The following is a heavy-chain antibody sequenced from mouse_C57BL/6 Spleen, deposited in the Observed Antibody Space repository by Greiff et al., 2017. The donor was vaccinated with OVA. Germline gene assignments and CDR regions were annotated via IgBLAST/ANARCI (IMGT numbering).Heavy chain of an antibody. CDR2: INTNDGNT. V-gene: IGHV1-39*01. CDR3: ARKATPRSFDV. CDR1: GYSFTDYY. D-gene: IGHD1-1*01. J-gene: IGHJ1*03. Sequence: VQLQQSGPELVKPGASVKISCKASGYSFTDYYMNWVKQSHGKSLEWIGVINTNDGNTSYNQKLKSKATLTVEQSSSTASMQLNSLTSTDSAVYYCARKATPRSFDVWGTGTTVTVSS.